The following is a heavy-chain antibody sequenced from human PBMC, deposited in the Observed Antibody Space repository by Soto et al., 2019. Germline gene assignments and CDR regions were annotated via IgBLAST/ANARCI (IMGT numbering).Heavy chain of an antibody. V-gene: IGHV4-38-2*02. CDR1: GYSISSGYY. J-gene: IGHJ6*02. Sequence: SETLSLTCAVSGYSISSGYYWGWIRQPPGKGLEWIGSIYHSGSTYYNPSLKSRVTISVDTSKNQFSLKLSSVTAADTAVYYCAREVVGNYRLLYYYYGMDVWGQGTTVTVSS. CDR2: IYHSGST. CDR3: AREVVGNYRLLYYYYGMDV. D-gene: IGHD4-4*01.